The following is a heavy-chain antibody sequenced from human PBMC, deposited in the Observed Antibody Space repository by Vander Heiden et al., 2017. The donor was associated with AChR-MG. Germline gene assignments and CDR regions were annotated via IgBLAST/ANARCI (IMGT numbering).Heavy chain of an antibody. CDR2: MNPNSGNT. CDR3: ARARGPMVRGVIIIRDYYYYMDV. J-gene: IGHJ6*03. CDR1: GYNFTSYD. D-gene: IGHD3-10*01. V-gene: IGHV1-8*02. Sequence: QEQLVQSGAEVKKPGASVKVSCKASGYNFTSYDINWVRQATGQGLEWMGWMNPNSGNTGFAQKFQGRVTMTRSTSIGTAYMELSSLRSDDTAVYYCARARGPMVRGVIIIRDYYYYMDVWGKGTTVTVSS.